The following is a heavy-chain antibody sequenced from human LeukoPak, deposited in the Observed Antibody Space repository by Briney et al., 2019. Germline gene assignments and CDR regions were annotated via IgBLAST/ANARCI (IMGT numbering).Heavy chain of an antibody. Sequence: GGSLRLSCAASGFTFSDYYMSWIRQAPGKGLERVSYISSSGSTIYYADSVKGRFTISRDSSKNTLYLQMNSLRAEDAAVYYCAKAPVTSCRGAYCYPFDYWGQGTLVTVSS. CDR3: AKAPVTSCRGAYCYPFDY. D-gene: IGHD2-21*01. J-gene: IGHJ4*02. CDR2: ISSSGSTI. V-gene: IGHV3-11*01. CDR1: GFTFSDYY.